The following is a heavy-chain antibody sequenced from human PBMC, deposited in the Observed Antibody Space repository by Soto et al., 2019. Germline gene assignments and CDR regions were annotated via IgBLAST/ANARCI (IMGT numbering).Heavy chain of an antibody. J-gene: IGHJ4*02. CDR1: GFTFSSYS. V-gene: IGHV3-48*02. CDR3: ARGRGCSGGSCYTGMGY. CDR2: IRSSSSTI. D-gene: IGHD2-15*01. Sequence: EVQLVESGGGLVQPGGSLRLSCAASGFTFSSYSMNWVRQAPGKGLDWVSYIRSSSSTIYYADSVKGRLTITPDNAKNTLKLQMTSRRDSDTAVYSGARGRGCSGGSCYTGMGYWGQGTLVTVSS.